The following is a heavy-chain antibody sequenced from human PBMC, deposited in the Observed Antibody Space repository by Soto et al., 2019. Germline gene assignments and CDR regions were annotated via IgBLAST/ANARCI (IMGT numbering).Heavy chain of an antibody. CDR3: ARESSSSWYYYYGMDV. CDR1: GYTFTGYY. V-gene: IGHV1-2*02. J-gene: IGHJ6*02. CDR2: INPNSGGT. Sequence: ASVKVSCKASGYTFTGYYMHWVRQAPGQGLEWMGWINPNSGGTNYAQKFQGRVTMTRDTSISTAYMELSRLRSDDTAVYYCARESSSSWYYYYGMDVWGQGTTVTVS. D-gene: IGHD6-13*01.